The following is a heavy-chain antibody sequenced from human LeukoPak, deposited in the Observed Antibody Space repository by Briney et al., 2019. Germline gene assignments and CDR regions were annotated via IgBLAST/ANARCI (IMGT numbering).Heavy chain of an antibody. CDR3: ARDLSGSLYFDY. D-gene: IGHD3-10*01. CDR1: GASISSYY. CDR2: LYISGST. Sequence: PSETLSLTYTVSGASISSYYYNWIRQTAGRGLEWIGRLYISGSTDYNPSLKSRVTISVDTSNNQFSLNLNSVTAADTAVYFCARDLSGSLYFDYWGQGVLVTVSS. J-gene: IGHJ4*02. V-gene: IGHV4-4*07.